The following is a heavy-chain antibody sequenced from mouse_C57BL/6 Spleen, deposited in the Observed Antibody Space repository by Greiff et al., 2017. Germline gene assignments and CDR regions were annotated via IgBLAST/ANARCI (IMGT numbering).Heavy chain of an antibody. CDR2: IDPSDSYT. CDR3: ARIGEWLLLDY. V-gene: IGHV1-69*01. D-gene: IGHD2-3*01. J-gene: IGHJ2*01. Sequence: QVQLKQSGAELVMPGASVKLSCKASGYTFTSYWMHWVKQRPGQGLEWIGEIDPSDSYTNYNQKFKGKSTLTVDKSSSTAYMQLSSLTSEDSAVYYCARIGEWLLLDYWGQGTTLTVSS. CDR1: GYTFTSYW.